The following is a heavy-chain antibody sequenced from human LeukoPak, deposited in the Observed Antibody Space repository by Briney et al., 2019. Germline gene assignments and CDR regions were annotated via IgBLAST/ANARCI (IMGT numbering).Heavy chain of an antibody. CDR1: GGSISSYY. V-gene: IGHV4-59*12. CDR2: IYYSGST. D-gene: IGHD3-10*01. CDR3: ARRYVRGVISY. Sequence: SKTLSLTCTVSGGSISSYYWSWIRQPPGKGLEWIGYIYYSGSTNYNPSLKSRVTISVDTSKNQFSLKLSSVTAADTAVYYCARRYVRGVISYWGQGTLVTVSS. J-gene: IGHJ4*02.